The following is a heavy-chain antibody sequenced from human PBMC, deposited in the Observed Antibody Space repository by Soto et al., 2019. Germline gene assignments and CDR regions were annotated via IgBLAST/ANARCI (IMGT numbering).Heavy chain of an antibody. J-gene: IGHJ4*02. CDR1: GYTFTNYA. CDR2: INAGNGKT. CDR3: AREDCSSTSCSNPGY. D-gene: IGHD2-2*01. Sequence: GASVKVSCKASGYTFTNYAIHWVRQAPGQRLEWMGWINAGNGKTKYSQNFQGRVTITRDTSASIVYMEVNSLRAEDTAVYYCAREDCSSTSCSNPGYWGQGTLVTVSS. V-gene: IGHV1-3*01.